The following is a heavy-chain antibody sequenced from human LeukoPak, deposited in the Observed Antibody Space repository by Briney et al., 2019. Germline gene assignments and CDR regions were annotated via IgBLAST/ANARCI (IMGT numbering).Heavy chain of an antibody. V-gene: IGHV3-23*01. CDR2: ISGSGGST. J-gene: IGHJ4*02. CDR1: GFTFTSYA. CDR3: AKWNGDGDFWSGYYPIDY. D-gene: IGHD3-3*01. Sequence: GGSLRLSCAASGFTFTSYAMSWVRQAPGKGLEWVSAISGSGGSTYYADSVKGRFTISRDNSKNTLYLQMNSLRAEDTAVYYCAKWNGDGDFWSGYYPIDYWGQGTLVTVSS.